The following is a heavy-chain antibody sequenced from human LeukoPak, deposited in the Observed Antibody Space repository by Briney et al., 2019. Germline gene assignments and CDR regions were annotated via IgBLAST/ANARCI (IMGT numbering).Heavy chain of an antibody. J-gene: IGHJ4*02. CDR3: ARDPDPNYYDSSGYDY. V-gene: IGHV4-30-2*01. Sequence: PSQTLSLTCTVSGGSISSGGYYWSWIRQPPGKGLEWIGYIYHSGSTYYNPSLKSRVTISVDRSKNQFSLKLSSVTAADTAVYYCARDPDPNYYDSSGYDYWGQGTLVTVSS. CDR2: IYHSGST. D-gene: IGHD3-22*01. CDR1: GGSISSGGYY.